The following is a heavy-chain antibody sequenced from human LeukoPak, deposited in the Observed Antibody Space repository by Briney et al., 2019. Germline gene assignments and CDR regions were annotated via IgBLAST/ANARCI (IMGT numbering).Heavy chain of an antibody. D-gene: IGHD1-7*01. V-gene: IGHV3-7*01. CDR2: IKQDGSEK. CDR1: GFTFSRYW. CDR3: ARDQGWNYDY. Sequence: PGGSLRLSCAASGFTFSRYWMSWVRQAPGKGLEWVANIKQDGSEKYYVDSVKGRFTISRDNAKNSLYLQMNSLRAEDTAVYYCARDQGWNYDYWGQGTLVSVSS. J-gene: IGHJ4*02.